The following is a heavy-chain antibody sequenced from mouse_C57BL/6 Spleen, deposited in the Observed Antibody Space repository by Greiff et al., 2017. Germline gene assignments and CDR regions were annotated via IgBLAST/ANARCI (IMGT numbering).Heavy chain of an antibody. CDR2: IYPGSGST. D-gene: IGHD1-1*01. J-gene: IGHJ4*01. Sequence: QVQLKQPGAELVKPGASVKMSCKASGYTFTSYWLTWVKQRPGQGLEWIGDIYPGSGSTNYNEKFKSKATLTVDTSSSTAYMQLSSLTSEDSAVYYCARRGNYYGSRDYYAMDYWGQGTSVTVSS. V-gene: IGHV1-55*01. CDR3: ARRGNYYGSRDYYAMDY. CDR1: GYTFTSYW.